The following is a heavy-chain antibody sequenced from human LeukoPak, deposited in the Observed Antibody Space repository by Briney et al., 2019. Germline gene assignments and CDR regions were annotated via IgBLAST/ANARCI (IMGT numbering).Heavy chain of an antibody. CDR2: INHSGST. CDR3: ARGHYFDY. Sequence: SETLSLTCAVYGGSFSGYYWSWIRQPPGKGLEWIGEINHSGSTNYNPSLKSRVTISVDTSKNQFSLKLSSVTAADTAVYYCARGHYFDYWGQGTLVTVS. J-gene: IGHJ4*02. CDR1: GGSFSGYY. V-gene: IGHV4-34*01.